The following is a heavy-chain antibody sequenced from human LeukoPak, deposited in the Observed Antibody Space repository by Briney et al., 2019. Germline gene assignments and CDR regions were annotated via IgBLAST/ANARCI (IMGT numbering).Heavy chain of an antibody. J-gene: IGHJ4*02. CDR1: GFTFSSYA. CDR2: ISYDGSNK. CDR3: ARDRSSSWIMFDY. D-gene: IGHD6-13*01. V-gene: IGHV3-30-3*01. Sequence: PGGSLRLSCAASGFTFSSYAMHWVRQAPGKGLEWVAVISYDGSNKYYADSVKGRFTISRDNSKNTLYLQMNSLSAEDTAVYYCARDRSSSWIMFDYWGQGTLVTVSS.